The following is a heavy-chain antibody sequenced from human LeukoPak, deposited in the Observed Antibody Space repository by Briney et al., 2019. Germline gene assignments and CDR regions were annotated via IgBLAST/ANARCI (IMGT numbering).Heavy chain of an antibody. CDR2: INHSGST. CDR3: ARCLQIKKIYGSGNIYWFDP. CDR1: GGSFSGYY. Sequence: PSETLSLTCAVYGGSFSGYYWSWIRQPPGKGLEWIGEINHSGSTNYNPSLKSRVTISVDTSTNQFSLKLSSVTAADTAVYYCARCLQIKKIYGSGNIYWFDPWGQGTLVTVSS. D-gene: IGHD3-10*01. J-gene: IGHJ5*02. V-gene: IGHV4-34*01.